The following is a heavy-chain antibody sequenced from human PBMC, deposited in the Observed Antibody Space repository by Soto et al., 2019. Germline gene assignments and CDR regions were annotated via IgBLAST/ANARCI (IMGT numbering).Heavy chain of an antibody. CDR3: ARQVYTVVTQMDF. V-gene: IGHV3-48*02. CDR2: ISGDRAYI. CDR1: GFTFSAYS. Sequence: PGGSLRLSCVASGFTFSAYSMNWVRQAPGKGLEWLSYISGDRAYIYYADSVRGRFTISRDNAENSLYLQMDNLRDEDTALYYCARQVYTVVTQMDFWGQGTLVTVSS. J-gene: IGHJ4*02. D-gene: IGHD2-21*02.